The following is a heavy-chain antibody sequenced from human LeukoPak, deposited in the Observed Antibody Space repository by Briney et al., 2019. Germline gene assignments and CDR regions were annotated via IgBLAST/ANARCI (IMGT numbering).Heavy chain of an antibody. V-gene: IGHV4-34*01. CDR2: INHSGST. Sequence: SETLSLTCAVYGGSFSGYYWSWIRQPPGKGLEWIGEINHSGSTNYNPSLKSRVTISVDTSKNQFSLKLSSVTAADTAVYYCARAHRARYSSGFNYWGQGTLVTVSS. CDR3: ARAHRARYSSGFNY. D-gene: IGHD6-19*01. J-gene: IGHJ4*02. CDR1: GGSFSGYY.